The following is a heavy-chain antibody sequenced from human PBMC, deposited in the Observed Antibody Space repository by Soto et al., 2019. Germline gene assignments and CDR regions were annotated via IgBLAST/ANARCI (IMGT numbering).Heavy chain of an antibody. J-gene: IGHJ4*02. CDR2: ISWNSGSI. Sequence: EVQLVESGGGLVQSGRSLRLSCAASGFTFDDYAMHWVRQGPGKAMEWVSGISWNSGSIGYADSVRGRFTISRDNAKNSLFLQMNSLRAEDTALYYCTKGAHGDYSVGYFDYWGQGTLGTVSS. V-gene: IGHV3-9*01. CDR1: GFTFDDYA. CDR3: TKGAHGDYSVGYFDY. D-gene: IGHD4-17*01.